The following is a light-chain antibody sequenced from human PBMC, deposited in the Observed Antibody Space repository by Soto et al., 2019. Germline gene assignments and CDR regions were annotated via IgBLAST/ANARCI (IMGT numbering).Light chain of an antibody. CDR3: QQSYSTPIS. V-gene: IGKV1-39*01. Sequence: DIQMTQSPSSLSASVGNRVTITFQASQDIATYLNWYQQKPGKAPNLLIYAASSLQSGVPSRFSGSGSGTDFTLTISSLQPEDFATYYCQQSYSTPISFGQGTRLEIK. CDR1: QDIATY. J-gene: IGKJ5*01. CDR2: AAS.